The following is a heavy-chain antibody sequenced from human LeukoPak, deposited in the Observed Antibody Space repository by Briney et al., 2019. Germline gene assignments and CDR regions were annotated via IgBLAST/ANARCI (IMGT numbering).Heavy chain of an antibody. CDR2: VWFDGSNS. V-gene: IGHV3-33*01. D-gene: IGHD3-10*01. CDR3: ARFAGSDYTGSFDL. J-gene: IGHJ4*02. Sequence: GRSLRLSCAGSGFRFSTYGMHWVREAPGKGLEWLGYVWFDGSNSDYVDPVKGRFTISRDNSKNTVFLQMNSLRAEDTAAYHCARFAGSDYTGSFDLWGQGTPVTVSS. CDR1: GFRFSTYG.